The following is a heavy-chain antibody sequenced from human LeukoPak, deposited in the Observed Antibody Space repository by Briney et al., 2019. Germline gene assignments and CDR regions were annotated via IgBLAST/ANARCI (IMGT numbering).Heavy chain of an antibody. CDR3: ARDPSGMDV. J-gene: IGHJ6*02. V-gene: IGHV1-18*01. CDR1: GYTFTSYG. CDR2: ISAYNGNT. Sequence: ASVKVSCKASGYTFTSYGISWVRQAPGQGLEWMGWISAYNGNTNYAQKLQGRVTITADKSTSTAYMELSSLRSEDTAVYYCARDPSGMDVWGQGTTVTVSS.